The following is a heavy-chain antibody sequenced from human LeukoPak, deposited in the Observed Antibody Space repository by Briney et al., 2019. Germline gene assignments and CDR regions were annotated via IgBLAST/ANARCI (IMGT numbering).Heavy chain of an antibody. CDR3: AREEVYYGMDV. V-gene: IGHV4-59*01. CDR1: GGSISSYY. Sequence: SETLSLTCTVSGGSISSYYWSWVRQPPGKGLEWIGYIYYSGSTNCNPSLKSRVTISVDTSKNQFSLKLSSVTAADTAVYYCAREEVYYGMDVRGQGTTVTVSS. J-gene: IGHJ6*02. CDR2: IYYSGST.